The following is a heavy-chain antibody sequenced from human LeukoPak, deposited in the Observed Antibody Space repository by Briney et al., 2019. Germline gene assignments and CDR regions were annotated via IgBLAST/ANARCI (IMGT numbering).Heavy chain of an antibody. CDR1: GFTFCSYA. CDR2: ISYDGSNK. J-gene: IGHJ6*02. CDR3: ARDKLTISPLSGMDV. V-gene: IGHV3-30*04. D-gene: IGHD3-10*01. Sequence: GGSLRLSSAASGFTFCSYAMHWVRQAPGKGLEWVAVISYDGSNKYYADSVKGRFTISRDNSKNTLYLQMNSLRAEDTAVYYCARDKLTISPLSGMDVWGQRTTVTVSS.